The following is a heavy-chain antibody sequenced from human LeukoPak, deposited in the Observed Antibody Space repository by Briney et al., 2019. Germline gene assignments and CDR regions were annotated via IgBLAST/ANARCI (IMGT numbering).Heavy chain of an antibody. J-gene: IGHJ4*02. CDR3: ARDGRDGYNSPPFDY. D-gene: IGHD5-24*01. V-gene: IGHV3-21*04. Sequence: GGSLRLSCAASGFTFSSYSMNWVRQAPGKGLEWVSSISSSSSYIYYADSVKGRFTISRDNAKNSLYLQMNSLRAEDTAVYYCARDGRDGYNSPPFDYWGQGTLVTVSS. CDR1: GFTFSSYS. CDR2: ISSSSSYI.